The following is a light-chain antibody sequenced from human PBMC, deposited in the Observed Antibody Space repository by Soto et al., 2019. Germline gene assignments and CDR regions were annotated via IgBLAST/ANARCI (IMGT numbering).Light chain of an antibody. CDR3: QQYNNWQGT. CDR2: GAS. Sequence: EIVMTQSPATLSVSPGERATLSCRASQSVSSTLAWYQQKPGQAPRILIYGASTRATGIPARFSGSGSGTEFTLTISSLQSEDFAVYYCQQYNNWQGTFGQGTKVEIK. CDR1: QSVSST. J-gene: IGKJ1*01. V-gene: IGKV3-15*01.